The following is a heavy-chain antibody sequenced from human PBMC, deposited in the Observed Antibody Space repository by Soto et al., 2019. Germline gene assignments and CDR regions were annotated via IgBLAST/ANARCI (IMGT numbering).Heavy chain of an antibody. J-gene: IGHJ4*02. Sequence: QVHLQESGPGLVKPSGTLSLTCDVFGGSISSRDWWSWVRQPPGKGLEWIGEIHLGGNTNYNPSLKSRLIMSVDKSKSQLSLKVSSVTAADTAVYYCARNGDYYFDYWGQGTLVTVSS. V-gene: IGHV4-4*02. CDR1: GGSISSRDW. CDR2: IHLGGNT. CDR3: ARNGDYYFDY. D-gene: IGHD2-21*01.